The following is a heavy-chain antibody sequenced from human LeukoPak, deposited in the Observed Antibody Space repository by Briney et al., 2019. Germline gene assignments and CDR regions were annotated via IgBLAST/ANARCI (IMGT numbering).Heavy chain of an antibody. V-gene: IGHV4-59*01. Sequence: PSETLSLTCTVSGGSISSYYWSWIRQPPGKGLEWIGYIYYSGSTNYNPSLKSRVTISVDTSKNQFSLKLSSVTAADTAVYYCARGAAGTANWFDPWGQGTLVTVSS. CDR2: IYYSGST. J-gene: IGHJ5*02. D-gene: IGHD6-13*01. CDR1: GGSISSYY. CDR3: ARGAAGTANWFDP.